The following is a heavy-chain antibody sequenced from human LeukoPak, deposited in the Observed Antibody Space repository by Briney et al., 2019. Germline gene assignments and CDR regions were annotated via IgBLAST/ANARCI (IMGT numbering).Heavy chain of an antibody. CDR3: AKDGGSWRFDY. V-gene: IGHV3-23*01. D-gene: IGHD6-13*01. J-gene: IGHJ4*02. CDR2: ISGSGGST. CDR1: GFTFSSYG. Sequence: GGSLRLSCAASGFTFSSYGLSWVRQAPGKGLEWVSAISGSGGSTYHADSVKGRFTISRDNSKNTLYLQMNSLRAEDTAVYYCAKDGGSWRFDYWGQGTLVTVSS.